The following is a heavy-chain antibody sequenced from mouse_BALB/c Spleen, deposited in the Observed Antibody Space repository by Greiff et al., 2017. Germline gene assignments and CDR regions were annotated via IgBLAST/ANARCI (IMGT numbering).Heavy chain of an antibody. J-gene: IGHJ4*01. CDR2: IWGDGST. CDR1: GFSLTSYG. D-gene: IGHD2-14*01. V-gene: IGHV2-3*01. Sequence: QVQLKESGPGLVAPSQSLSITCTVSGFSLTSYGVSWVRQPPGKGLEWLGVIWGDGSTTYHSALISRLSISKDNSKSQVILKLNSLQTADTATFFCTKTGKVRRAMDYWGQGTSVTVSS. CDR3: TKTGKVRRAMDY.